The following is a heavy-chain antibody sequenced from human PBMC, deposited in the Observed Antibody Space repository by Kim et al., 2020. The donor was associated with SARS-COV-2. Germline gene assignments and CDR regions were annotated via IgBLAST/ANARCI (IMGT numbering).Heavy chain of an antibody. J-gene: IGHJ4*02. D-gene: IGHD3-9*01. Sequence: AASGERRFTSSRDNAKTSLYLQVNRLRAEDTAVYYCARDGDDILTGYFDYWGQGTLVTVSS. V-gene: IGHV3-21*01. CDR3: ARDGDDILTGYFDY.